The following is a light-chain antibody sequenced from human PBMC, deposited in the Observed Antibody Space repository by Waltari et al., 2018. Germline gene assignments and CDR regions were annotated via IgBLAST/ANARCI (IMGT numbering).Light chain of an antibody. CDR2: DAS. CDR3: QQRAKWPLT. V-gene: IGKV3-11*01. CDR1: QSVSKF. J-gene: IGKJ4*01. Sequence: EIVLTQSPVSLSFSPGVPATLSCRASQSVSKFLAWYQHRPGQAPRLLVYDASNTATGIPARFSGSGSGTGFTLTISSLEPEDFAVYYCQQRAKWPLTFGGGTRVEI.